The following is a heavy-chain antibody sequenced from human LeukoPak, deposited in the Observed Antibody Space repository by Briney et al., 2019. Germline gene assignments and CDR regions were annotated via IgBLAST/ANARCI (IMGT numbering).Heavy chain of an antibody. D-gene: IGHD1-26*01. CDR1: GDSLIGYY. CDR2: IYYSGST. J-gene: IGHJ3*02. CDR3: ARHQTGGSYGDDAFDI. Sequence: PSETLSLTCTVSGDSLIGYYWGWIRQPPGKGLEWIGSIYYSGSTYYNPSLKSRVTISVDTSKKQFSLKLSSVTAADTAVYYCARHQTGGSYGDDAFDIWGQGTMVTVSS. V-gene: IGHV4-39*01.